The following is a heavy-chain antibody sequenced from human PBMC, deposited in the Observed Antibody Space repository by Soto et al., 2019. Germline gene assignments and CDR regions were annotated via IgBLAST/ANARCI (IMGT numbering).Heavy chain of an antibody. CDR3: AKDMVRGVRGVLTDDYGMAV. V-gene: IGHV3-9*01. CDR2: ISWNSGSI. CDR1: GFTFDDYA. Sequence: PRLSCAASGFTFDDYAMHWVRQAPGKGLEWVSGISWNSGSIGYADSVKGRFTISRDNAKNSLYLQMNSLRAEDTALYYCAKDMVRGVRGVLTDDYGMAVWGHGTTGTVSS. J-gene: IGHJ6*01. D-gene: IGHD3-10*01.